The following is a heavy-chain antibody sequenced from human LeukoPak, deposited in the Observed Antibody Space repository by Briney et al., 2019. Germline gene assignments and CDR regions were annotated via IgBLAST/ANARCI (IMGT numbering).Heavy chain of an antibody. CDR2: IIPIFGTA. CDR1: GGTFNSYA. D-gene: IGHD6-13*01. V-gene: IGHV1-69*13. J-gene: IGHJ4*02. Sequence: SVKVSCKASGGTFNSYAISWVRQAPGQGLEWMGGIIPIFGTANYAQKFPGRVTITADESTSTAYMELSSLRSEDTAVYYCARFLYSSSWYYFDYWGQGTLVTVSS. CDR3: ARFLYSSSWYYFDY.